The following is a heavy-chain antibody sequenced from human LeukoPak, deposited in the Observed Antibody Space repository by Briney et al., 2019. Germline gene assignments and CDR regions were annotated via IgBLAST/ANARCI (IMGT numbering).Heavy chain of an antibody. CDR2: ISSSSSYI. D-gene: IGHD6-19*01. CDR1: GFTFSSYS. CDR3: ARQGYSSGWYRGDYYYYMDL. V-gene: IGHV3-21*01. J-gene: IGHJ6*03. Sequence: GGSLRLSCAASGFTFSSYSMNWVRQGPGKGLEWVSSISSSSSYIYYADSVKGRFTISRDNAKNSLYLQMNSLRAEDTAVYYCARQGYSSGWYRGDYYYYMDLWGKGTTVTVSS.